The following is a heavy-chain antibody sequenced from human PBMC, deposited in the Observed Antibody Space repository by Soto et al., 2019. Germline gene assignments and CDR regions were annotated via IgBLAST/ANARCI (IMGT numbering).Heavy chain of an antibody. J-gene: IGHJ6*02. CDR1: GYSFIIYW. CDR3: ARRGVLDYSGMDV. V-gene: IGHV5-51*01. CDR2: IYPGDSDT. D-gene: IGHD5-12*01. Sequence: GESLKISWKGSGYSFIIYWIGWVRQMPGKGLEWMGSIYPGDSDTRYSPSFQGQVTISADKSISTAYLQWSSLKASDTAMYYCARRGVLDYSGMDVWGQGTTVTVSS.